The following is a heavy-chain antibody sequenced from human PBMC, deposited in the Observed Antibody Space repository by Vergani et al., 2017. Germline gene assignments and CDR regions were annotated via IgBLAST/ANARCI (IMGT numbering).Heavy chain of an antibody. J-gene: IGHJ6*02. CDR2: IYYSGST. CDR1: GGSISSGDYY. D-gene: IGHD3-10*01. Sequence: QVQLQESGPGLVKPSQTLSLTCTVSGGSISSGDYYWSWIRQPPGKGLEWIGYIYYSGSTYYNPSLKSRVTISVDTSKNQFSLKLSSVTAADTAVYYCARVLLWFGVGSLDYYYGMDVWGQGP. V-gene: IGHV4-30-4*08. CDR3: ARVLLWFGVGSLDYYYGMDV.